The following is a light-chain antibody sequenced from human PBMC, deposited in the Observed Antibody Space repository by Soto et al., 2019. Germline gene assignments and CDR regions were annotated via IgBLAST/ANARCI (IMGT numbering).Light chain of an antibody. V-gene: IGKV3-20*01. CDR1: QSVSSSY. CDR3: QQYGSSPAT. Sequence: EIVLTQSPGTLSLSPGDRATLSCRASQSVSSSYVAWYQQKPGQAPRLLIYGASSRATGIPDRFSGSGSGTDFTLTISRLEPEDFAVYYCQQYGSSPATFGQGTKVDI. J-gene: IGKJ1*01. CDR2: GAS.